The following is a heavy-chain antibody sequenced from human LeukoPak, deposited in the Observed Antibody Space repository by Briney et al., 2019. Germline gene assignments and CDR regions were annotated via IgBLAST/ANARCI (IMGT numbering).Heavy chain of an antibody. CDR3: AREYPTGSYSSGWRSESYYMDV. Sequence: PSETLSLTCTVSGGSISSSSYYWGWIRQPPGKGLEWIGSIYYSGSTYYNPSLKSRVTISVDTSKNQFSLKLSSVTAADTAVYYWAREYPTGSYSSGWRSESYYMDVWGKGTTVTVSS. V-gene: IGHV4-39*07. D-gene: IGHD6-19*01. J-gene: IGHJ6*03. CDR1: GGSISSSSYY. CDR2: IYYSGST.